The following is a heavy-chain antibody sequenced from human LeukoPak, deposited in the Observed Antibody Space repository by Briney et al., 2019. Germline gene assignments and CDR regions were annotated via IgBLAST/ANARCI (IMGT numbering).Heavy chain of an antibody. D-gene: IGHD2-21*02. Sequence: GASVKVSCXASGYTFTGYYMHWVRQAPGQGLEWMGRINPNSGGTNYAQKFQGRVTMTRDTPISTAYMELSRLRSDDTAVYYCARYCGGDCSDDAFDIWGQGTMVTVSS. V-gene: IGHV1-2*06. J-gene: IGHJ3*02. CDR1: GYTFTGYY. CDR3: ARYCGGDCSDDAFDI. CDR2: INPNSGGT.